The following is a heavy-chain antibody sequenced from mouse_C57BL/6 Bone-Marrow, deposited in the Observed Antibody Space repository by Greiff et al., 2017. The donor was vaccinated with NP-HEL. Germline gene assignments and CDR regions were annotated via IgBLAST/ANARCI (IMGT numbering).Heavy chain of an antibody. J-gene: IGHJ2*01. CDR1: GFTFSSYG. V-gene: IGHV5-6*01. Sequence: EVQWVESGGDLVKPGGSLKLSCAASGFTFSSYGMSWVRQTPDKRLEWVATISSGGSYTYYPDSVKGRFTISRDNAKNTLYLQMSSLKSEDTAMYYRARDYYGSSYGGYWGQGTTLTVSS. CDR2: ISSGGSYT. D-gene: IGHD1-1*01. CDR3: ARDYYGSSYGGY.